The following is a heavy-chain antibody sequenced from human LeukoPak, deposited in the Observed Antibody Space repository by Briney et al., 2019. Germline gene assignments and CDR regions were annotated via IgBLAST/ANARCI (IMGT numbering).Heavy chain of an antibody. J-gene: IGHJ3*02. D-gene: IGHD1-14*01. CDR3: ARDRITGTTWDAFDI. CDR2: IYTSGSA. Sequence: SETLSLTCTVSGGSISSYYWSWIRQPAGQGLGWIGRIYTSGSANYTPSLKSRVTMSVDTSKNQSSLKLSSVTAADTAVYYCARDRITGTTWDAFDIWGQGTMVTVSS. CDR1: GGSISSYY. V-gene: IGHV4-4*07.